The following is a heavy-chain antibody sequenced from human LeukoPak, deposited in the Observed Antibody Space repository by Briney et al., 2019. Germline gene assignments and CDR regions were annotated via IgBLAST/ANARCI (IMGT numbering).Heavy chain of an antibody. J-gene: IGHJ4*02. D-gene: IGHD3-3*01. V-gene: IGHV1-18*01. CDR2: ICAYNGNT. Sequence: ATVKVSCKVSGYTFTSYGISWVRQAPGQGLEWMGWICAYNGNTDYAQKPPGRVTTTTDTSTSTAYMELRSLRSDDTAVYYCARARVLEWLLLGYWGQGTPVTVSS. CDR3: ARARVLEWLLLGY. CDR1: GYTFTSYG.